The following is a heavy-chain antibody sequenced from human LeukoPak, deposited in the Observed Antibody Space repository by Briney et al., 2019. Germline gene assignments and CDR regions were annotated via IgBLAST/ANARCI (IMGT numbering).Heavy chain of an antibody. D-gene: IGHD5-12*01. CDR2: IIPIFGTA. V-gene: IGHV1-69*05. Sequence: SVKVSCKASGGTFSSYAISWVRQAPGQGLEWKGGIIPIFGTANYAQKFQGRVTITTDESTSTAYMELSSLRSEDTAVYYCAAFAGYDPLNWFDPWGQGTLVTVSS. J-gene: IGHJ5*02. CDR1: GGTFSSYA. CDR3: AAFAGYDPLNWFDP.